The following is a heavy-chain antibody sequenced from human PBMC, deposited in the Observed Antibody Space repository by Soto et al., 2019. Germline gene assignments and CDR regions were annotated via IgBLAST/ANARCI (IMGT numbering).Heavy chain of an antibody. CDR1: GGSISSYY. Sequence: QVQLQESGPGLVKPSETLSLTYTVSGGSISSYYWSWIRQPPGKGLEWIGYIYYSGSTNYNPSLKSRVTISVDTSKNQFSLKLSSVTAADTAVYYCASYYYDSSGYYSSSYAYFDLWGRGTLVTVSS. CDR2: IYYSGST. CDR3: ASYYYDSSGYYSSSYAYFDL. D-gene: IGHD3-22*01. J-gene: IGHJ2*01. V-gene: IGHV4-59*01.